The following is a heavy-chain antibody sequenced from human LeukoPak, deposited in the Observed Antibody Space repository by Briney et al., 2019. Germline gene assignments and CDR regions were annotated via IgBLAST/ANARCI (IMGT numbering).Heavy chain of an antibody. CDR1: GYTFTGYY. J-gene: IGHJ6*03. V-gene: IGHV1-2*02. CDR2: INPNSGGT. CDR3: ARAAGNYYYYYMDV. Sequence: ASVKVTCKASGYTFTGYYMHWVRLAPGQGLEWMGWINPNSGGTNYAQKFQGRVTMTRDTSISTAYMELSRLRSDDTAVYYCARAAGNYYYYYMDVWGKGTTVTVSS.